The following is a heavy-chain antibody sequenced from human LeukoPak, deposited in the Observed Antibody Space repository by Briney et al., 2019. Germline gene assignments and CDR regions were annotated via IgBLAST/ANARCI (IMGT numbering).Heavy chain of an antibody. CDR1: GNRFTSYW. Sequence: GESLKISCKGSGNRFTSYWIGWVRQMPGKGLEWMGIIYPDDSDARYSPSFQGQVTMSADKSISTAYLEWSSLRSEDTAVYYCARALSWLPPSGYWGQGTLVTVSS. CDR2: IYPDDSDA. CDR3: ARALSWLPPSGY. J-gene: IGHJ4*02. D-gene: IGHD3-10*01. V-gene: IGHV5-51*01.